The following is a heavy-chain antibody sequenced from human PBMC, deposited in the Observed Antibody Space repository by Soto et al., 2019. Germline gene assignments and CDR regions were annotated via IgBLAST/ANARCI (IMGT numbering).Heavy chain of an antibody. CDR2: ISGSVGST. CDR1: GFTFSSYA. J-gene: IGHJ3*02. D-gene: IGHD1-26*01. Sequence: GGSLRLSCAASGFTFSSYAMSWVRQAPGKGLEWVSAISGSVGSTYHADSGKGLFTISRENSKNTLYLLMNSLRAVDSAVNNRANRRGVGLSFDIWGQGTMVTVS. V-gene: IGHV3-23*01. CDR3: ANRRGVGLSFDI.